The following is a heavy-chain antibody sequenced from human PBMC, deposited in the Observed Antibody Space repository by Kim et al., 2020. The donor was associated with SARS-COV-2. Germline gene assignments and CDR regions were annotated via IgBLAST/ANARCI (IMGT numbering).Heavy chain of an antibody. V-gene: IGHV3-48*04. D-gene: IGHD3-22*01. J-gene: IGHJ5*02. CDR3: ARAGDSSGYYYVGLRTNWFDP. CDR1: GFTFSSYS. CDR2: ISSSSSTI. Sequence: GGSLRLSCAASGFTFSSYSMNWVRQAPGKGLEWVSYISSSSSTIYYADSVKGRFTISRDNAKNSLYLQMNSLRAEDTAVYYCARAGDSSGYYYVGLRTNWFDPWGQGTLVTVSS.